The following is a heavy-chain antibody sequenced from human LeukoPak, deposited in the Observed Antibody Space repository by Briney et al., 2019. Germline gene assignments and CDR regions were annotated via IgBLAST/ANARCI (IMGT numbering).Heavy chain of an antibody. CDR1: GYTFTSYA. CDR3: ARVTTLRAFDI. CDR2: ISAYNGNT. D-gene: IGHD3-22*01. J-gene: IGHJ3*02. Sequence: ASVKVSCKASGYTFTSYAMHWVRQAPGQGLEWMGWISAYNGNTNYAQKLQGRVTMTTDTSTSTAYMELRSLRSDDTAVYYCARVTTLRAFDIWGQGTMVTVSS. V-gene: IGHV1-18*01.